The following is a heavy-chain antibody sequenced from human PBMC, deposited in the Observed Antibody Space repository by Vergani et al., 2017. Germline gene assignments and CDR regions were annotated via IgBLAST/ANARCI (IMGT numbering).Heavy chain of an antibody. J-gene: IGHJ4*02. CDR3: ARDSVFGGPT. V-gene: IGHV3-48*03. CDR1: GFTFSSYE. Sequence: EVQLVESGGGLVQPGGSLRLSCAASGFTFSSYEMNWVRQAPGKGLEWVSSISSSSSYIYYADSVKGRFTISRDNAKNSLYLQMNSLRAEDTAVYYCARDSVFGGPTGGQGTLVTVSS. D-gene: IGHD2-15*01. CDR2: ISSSSSYI.